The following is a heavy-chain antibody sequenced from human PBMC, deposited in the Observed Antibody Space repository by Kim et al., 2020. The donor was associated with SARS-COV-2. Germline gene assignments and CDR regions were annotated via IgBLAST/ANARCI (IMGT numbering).Heavy chain of an antibody. V-gene: IGHV3-7*01. CDR2: DASDE. D-gene: IGHD3-16*01. CDR3: AKVWGFDN. J-gene: IGHJ4*02. Sequence: DASDESYANTVKGRVTISRDNARNSMYRQMNNLRVEDTAVYYCAKVWGFDNWGQGTLVTVSS.